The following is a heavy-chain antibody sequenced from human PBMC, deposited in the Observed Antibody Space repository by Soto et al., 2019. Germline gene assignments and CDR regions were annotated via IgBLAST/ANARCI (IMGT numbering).Heavy chain of an antibody. Sequence: PSETLSLTCTVSGGSISSYYWSWIRQPPGKGLEWIGYIYYSGSTNYNPSLKSRVTISVDTSKNQFSLKLSSVTAADTAVYYCARGGAAAGMIRGNWFDPWGQGTLVTVSS. CDR1: GGSISSYY. CDR2: IYYSGST. CDR3: ARGGAAAGMIRGNWFDP. V-gene: IGHV4-59*01. D-gene: IGHD6-13*01. J-gene: IGHJ5*02.